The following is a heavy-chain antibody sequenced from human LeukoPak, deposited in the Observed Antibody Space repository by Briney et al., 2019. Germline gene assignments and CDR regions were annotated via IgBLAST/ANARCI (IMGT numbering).Heavy chain of an antibody. D-gene: IGHD7-27*01. J-gene: IGHJ6*02. CDR2: IKQDGSET. CDR1: GXTFSSYW. CDR3: ARSGVPHGTDV. Sequence: GGSLRLSCAASGXTFSSYWVTWVRQAPEKGLEWVANIKQDGSETYYVDSVKGRFTISRDNAKNSLCLHMNSLRVEDSAVYYCARSGVPHGTDVWGQGTTVTVSS. V-gene: IGHV3-7*04.